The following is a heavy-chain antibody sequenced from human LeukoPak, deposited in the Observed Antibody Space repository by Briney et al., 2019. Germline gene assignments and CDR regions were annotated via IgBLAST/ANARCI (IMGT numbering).Heavy chain of an antibody. CDR1: GFTFSSYW. V-gene: IGHV3-7*01. J-gene: IGHJ4*02. Sequence: GGSLRLSCAASGFTFSSYWMSWVRQAPGKGLEWVANIKQDGSEKYYADSVKGRFTISRDNSKNTLYLQMNSLRAEDTAVYYCAKAIPYGDYVDNSGYWGQGTLVTVSS. CDR2: IKQDGSEK. D-gene: IGHD4-17*01. CDR3: AKAIPYGDYVDNSGY.